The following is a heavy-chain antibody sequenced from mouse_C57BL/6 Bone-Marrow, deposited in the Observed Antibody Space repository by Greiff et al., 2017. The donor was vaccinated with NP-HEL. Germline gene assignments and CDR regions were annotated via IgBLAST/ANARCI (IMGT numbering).Heavy chain of an antibody. Sequence: QVQLQQSGAEVVRPGTSVKVSCKASGYAFPIYLIEWVKQRPGQGLAWVGVINPGSGGTNYNEKFKGKAPLTADKSSNTAYMQLSSLTSEDSAVYFCARELRWYFDVWGTGTTVTVSS. J-gene: IGHJ1*03. CDR1: GYAFPIYL. V-gene: IGHV1-54*01. CDR2: INPGSGGT. D-gene: IGHD1-1*01. CDR3: ARELRWYFDV.